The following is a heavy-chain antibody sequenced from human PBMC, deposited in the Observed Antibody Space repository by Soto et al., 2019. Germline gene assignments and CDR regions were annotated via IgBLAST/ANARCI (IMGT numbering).Heavy chain of an antibody. V-gene: IGHV3-53*01. D-gene: IGHD2-2*01. J-gene: IGHJ5*02. CDR3: AKEKISTSCWNWFDP. Sequence: GGSLRLSCAAAGFSVSTSHISWVRQAPGKGLEWVSVIYSGGATHYADSVKGRFTISRDNSKNTLYLQMNSLRAEDTAVYYCAKEKISTSCWNWFDPWGQGTLVTVS. CDR2: IYSGGAT. CDR1: GFSVSTSH.